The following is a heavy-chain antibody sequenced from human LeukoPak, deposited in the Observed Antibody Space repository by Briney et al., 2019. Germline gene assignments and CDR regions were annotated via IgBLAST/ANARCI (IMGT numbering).Heavy chain of an antibody. CDR3: AKVRLRFLTTPTDAFDI. V-gene: IGHV3-23*01. Sequence: GGSLRLSCAASGFTFSSYAMSWVRQAPGKGLEWASAISGSGGSTYYADSVKGRFTISRDNSKNTLYLQMNSLRAEDTAVYYCAKVRLRFLTTPTDAFDIWGQGTMDTVSS. CDR1: GFTFSSYA. CDR2: ISGSGGST. D-gene: IGHD3-3*01. J-gene: IGHJ3*02.